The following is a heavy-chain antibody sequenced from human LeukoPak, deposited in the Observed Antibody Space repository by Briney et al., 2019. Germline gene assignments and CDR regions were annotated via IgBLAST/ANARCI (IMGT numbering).Heavy chain of an antibody. CDR2: IYPGDSDT. CDR3: ARIQDSSGYYPDY. Sequence: GESLKISCKGSGYSFTSYWIGWVRQMPGKGLEWMGTIYPGDSDTRYSPSFQGQVTISADKSISTAYLQWSSLKASDTAMYYCARIQDSSGYYPDYWGQGTLVTVSS. CDR1: GYSFTSYW. D-gene: IGHD3-22*01. J-gene: IGHJ4*02. V-gene: IGHV5-51*01.